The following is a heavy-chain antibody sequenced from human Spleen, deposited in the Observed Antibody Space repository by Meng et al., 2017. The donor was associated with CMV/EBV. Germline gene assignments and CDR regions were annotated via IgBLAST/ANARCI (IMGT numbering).Heavy chain of an antibody. D-gene: IGHD1-14*01. V-gene: IGHV4-30-4*08. Sequence: SISSGQYYWTWIRQPPGKGLEWIGYISYSGSTYINLSLRSRVSISADTSTNQFSLKWSSVTAADTAVYYCAREGNQPITTSNWFDPWGQGTLVTVSS. CDR3: AREGNQPITTSNWFDP. CDR1: SISSGQYY. J-gene: IGHJ5*02. CDR2: ISYSGST.